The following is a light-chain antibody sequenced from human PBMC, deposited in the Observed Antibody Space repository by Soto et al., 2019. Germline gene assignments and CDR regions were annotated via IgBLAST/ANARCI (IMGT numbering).Light chain of an antibody. CDR1: SSDVGSYNL. J-gene: IGLJ1*01. Sequence: QSVLTQPASVSGSPGQSITISCTGTSSDVGSYNLVSWFQHHPGKAPKVMIYEVTKRPSGVSNRFSGSKSGNTASLTISGLQAEDEADYHCCSYAAPYVFGPGTKVTVL. CDR3: CSYAAPYV. V-gene: IGLV2-23*02. CDR2: EVT.